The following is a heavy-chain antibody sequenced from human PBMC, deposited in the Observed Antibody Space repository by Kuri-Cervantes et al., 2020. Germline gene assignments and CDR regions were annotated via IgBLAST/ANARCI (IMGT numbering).Heavy chain of an antibody. J-gene: IGHJ4*02. CDR3: AWYTDQSTPTPFYFDY. CDR2: ISHSGST. D-gene: IGHD1-1*01. Sequence: SETLSLTCAVYGGSFSGYYWSWIRQPPGKGLEWIGEISHSGSTNYNPSLKSRVTISVDTSKNQFSLKLSSVTAADTALYFCAWYTDQSTPTPFYFDYWGQGTLVTVSS. CDR1: GGSFSGYY. V-gene: IGHV4-34*01.